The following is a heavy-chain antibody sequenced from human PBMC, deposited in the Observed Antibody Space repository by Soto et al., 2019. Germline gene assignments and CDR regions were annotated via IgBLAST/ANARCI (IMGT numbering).Heavy chain of an antibody. J-gene: IGHJ5*02. Sequence: QVQLVQSGAEVKKPGSSVQVSCKASGGTFSRYAISWVRQAPGQGLEWMGGIIPIFGTANYAQKFQGRVSITVDKSTSTAYMELSSLRSEDTAVYYCARVGDTAMVMAGWFDPWGQGTLVTVSS. CDR3: ARVGDTAMVMAGWFDP. CDR1: GGTFSRYA. CDR2: IIPIFGTA. D-gene: IGHD5-18*01. V-gene: IGHV1-69*06.